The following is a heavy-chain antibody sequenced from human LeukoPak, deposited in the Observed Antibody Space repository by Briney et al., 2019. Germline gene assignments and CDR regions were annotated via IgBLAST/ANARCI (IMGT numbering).Heavy chain of an antibody. J-gene: IGHJ4*02. CDR1: GDSISSGGHS. Sequence: SQTLSLTCAVSGDSISSGGHSWSWIRQPPGKGLEWIGYINHSGSTYYNPSLKSRVTISVDRSKNQFSLKLTSVTAADTAVYYCATRIAAAGTWSYFDYWGQGTLVTVSS. CDR3: ATRIAAAGTWSYFDY. CDR2: INHSGST. V-gene: IGHV4-30-2*01. D-gene: IGHD6-13*01.